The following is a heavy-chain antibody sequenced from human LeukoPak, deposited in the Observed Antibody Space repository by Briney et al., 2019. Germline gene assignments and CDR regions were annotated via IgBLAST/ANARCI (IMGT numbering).Heavy chain of an antibody. CDR1: GYTFTSYG. CDR2: ISAYNGNT. D-gene: IGHD3-10*01. J-gene: IGHJ5*02. CDR3: ARDNMVRGVIMRANWFDP. Sequence: ASVKVSCKASGYTFTSYGISWVRQAPGQGLEWMGWISAYNGNTNYAQKLQGRVTMTTDTSTSTAYMELRSLRSDDTAVYYCARDNMVRGVIMRANWFDPWGQGTLVTVSS. V-gene: IGHV1-18*01.